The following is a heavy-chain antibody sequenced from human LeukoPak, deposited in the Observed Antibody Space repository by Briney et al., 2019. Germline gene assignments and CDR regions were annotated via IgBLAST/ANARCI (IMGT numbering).Heavy chain of an antibody. Sequence: GGSLRLYCAASGFTVSSNYMSWVRQAPGKGLEWVSVIYSGGSTYYADSVKGRFTISRDNSKDTLYLQMNSLRAEDTAVYYCARRPRPHLSIAARRVYYYGMDVWGQGTTVTVSS. J-gene: IGHJ6*02. CDR1: GFTVSSNY. CDR2: IYSGGST. CDR3: ARRPRPHLSIAARRVYYYGMDV. V-gene: IGHV3-53*01. D-gene: IGHD6-6*01.